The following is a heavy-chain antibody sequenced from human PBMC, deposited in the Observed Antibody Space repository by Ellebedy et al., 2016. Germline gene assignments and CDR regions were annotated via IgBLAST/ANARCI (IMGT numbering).Heavy chain of an antibody. D-gene: IGHD2-21*02. V-gene: IGHV3-23*01. J-gene: IGHJ2*01. CDR3: ASGVVVVTARGSFDL. CDR2: ISGSGGST. CDR1: GFTFSSYA. Sequence: GGSLRLSCAASGFTFSSYAMRWVRQAPGKGLEWVSAISGSGGSTYYADSVKGRFTISRDNSKNTLYLQMNSLRDEDTDVYYCASGVVVVTARGSFDLWGRGTLVTVSS.